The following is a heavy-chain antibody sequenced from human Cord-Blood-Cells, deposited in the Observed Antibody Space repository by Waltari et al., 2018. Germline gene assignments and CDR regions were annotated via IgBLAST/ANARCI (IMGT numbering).Heavy chain of an antibody. V-gene: IGHV4-34*01. D-gene: IGHD6-13*01. J-gene: IGHJ2*01. Sequence: QVQLQQWGAGLLKPSETLSLTCAVYGGSFSGYYWSWIRQPPGKGREWIGAINHSGSTNYHQSLKRRVTISVDTSKNQFSLKLSSVTAADTAVYYCARGGGIAAAGEDNWYFDLWGRGTLVTVSS. CDR1: GGSFSGYY. CDR2: INHSGST. CDR3: ARGGGIAAAGEDNWYFDL.